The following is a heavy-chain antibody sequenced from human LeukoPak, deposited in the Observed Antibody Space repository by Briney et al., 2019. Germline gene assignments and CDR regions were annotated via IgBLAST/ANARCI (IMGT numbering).Heavy chain of an antibody. Sequence: PSETLSLTCAVSGYSISNGYYWVWIRQPPGRGLEWIGSLYYSDSAYYNTSLRSRVSMSVDTSKNQFSLKLSSVTAADTAVYYCARAGTTFYYYYYMDVWGKGTTVTVSS. CDR3: ARAGTTFYYYYYMDV. V-gene: IGHV4-38-2*01. D-gene: IGHD1-7*01. J-gene: IGHJ6*03. CDR2: LYYSDSA. CDR1: GYSISNGYY.